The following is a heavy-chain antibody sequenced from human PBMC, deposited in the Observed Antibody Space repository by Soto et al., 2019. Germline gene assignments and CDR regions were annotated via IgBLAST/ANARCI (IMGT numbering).Heavy chain of an antibody. D-gene: IGHD2-2*01. Sequence: SETLSLTCTFSVVPVSSGGHYWSWIRQHPGKGLEWIGYIHYSGSTSYNPSLKSRVDISVDTSKNKFSLNLSSVTAADTAVYYCARVRFETRRFDAWGQGALVTVSS. CDR1: VVPVSSGGHY. CDR3: ARVRFETRRFDA. J-gene: IGHJ5*02. V-gene: IGHV4-31*03. CDR2: IHYSGST.